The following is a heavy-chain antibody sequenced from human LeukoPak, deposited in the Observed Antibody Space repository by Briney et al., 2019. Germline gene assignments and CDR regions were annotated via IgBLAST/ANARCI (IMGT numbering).Heavy chain of an antibody. CDR3: ARGKSLSQRGAFDY. J-gene: IGHJ4*02. V-gene: IGHV4-59*01. CDR2: IYYSGST. D-gene: IGHD1-26*01. CDR1: GDSITSYY. Sequence: PSETLSLACTVSGDSITSYYWSWIRQPPEKALEWIGYIYYSGSTNYNPSLKSRVTISVDTSKNQFSLKLSSVTAADTAVYYCARGKSLSQRGAFDYWGQRTRVTVSS.